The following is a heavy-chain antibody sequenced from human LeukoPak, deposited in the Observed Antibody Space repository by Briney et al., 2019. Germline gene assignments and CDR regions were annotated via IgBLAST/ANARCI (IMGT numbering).Heavy chain of an antibody. CDR3: ARRLPYYGMDV. Sequence: GRSLRLSCAASGFTFRTYEMSWVRQAPGKGLEWVSNIGRRGISTWYADSVKGRFTISRDNAKNSLCLQMNSLTVEDTAVYYCARRLPYYGMDVWGKGTTVIVSS. V-gene: IGHV3-48*03. CDR2: IGRRGIST. J-gene: IGHJ6*04. CDR1: GFTFRTYE.